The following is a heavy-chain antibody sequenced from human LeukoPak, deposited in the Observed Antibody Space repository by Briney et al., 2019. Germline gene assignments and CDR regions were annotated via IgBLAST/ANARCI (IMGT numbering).Heavy chain of an antibody. Sequence: GGSLRLSCAASGFTFSSYGMHWVRQAPGKGLEWVAVISYDGSNKYYADSVKGRFTISRDNSKNTLYLQMNSLRAEDTAVYYCATGKVDYWGQGTLVTVSP. CDR2: ISYDGSNK. CDR3: ATGKVDY. J-gene: IGHJ4*02. V-gene: IGHV3-30*03. D-gene: IGHD4-23*01. CDR1: GFTFSSYG.